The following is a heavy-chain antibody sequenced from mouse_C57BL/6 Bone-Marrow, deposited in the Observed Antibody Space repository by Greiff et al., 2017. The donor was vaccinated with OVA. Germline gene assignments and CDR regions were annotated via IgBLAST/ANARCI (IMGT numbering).Heavy chain of an antibody. CDR3: ARDDYRYYFDD. CDR1: GYTFTDYY. Sequence: QVQLQQSGAELVRPGASVKLSCKASGYTFTDYYINWVKQRPGQGLEWIARIYPGSGNTYYNEKFKGKATLTAEKSSSTAYMQLSSLTSEDSAVYFGARDDYRYYFDDWGQGTTLTVSS. J-gene: IGHJ2*01. CDR2: IYPGSGNT. D-gene: IGHD2-4*01. V-gene: IGHV1-76*01.